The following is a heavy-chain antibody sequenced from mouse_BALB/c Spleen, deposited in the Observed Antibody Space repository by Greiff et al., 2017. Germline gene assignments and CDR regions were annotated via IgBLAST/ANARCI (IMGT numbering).Heavy chain of an antibody. CDR3: ARHELGFAY. CDR1: GFAFSSYD. Sequence: EVHLVESGGGLVQPGGSLKLSCAASGFAFSSYDMSWVRQTPEKRLEWVAYISSGGGSTYYPDTVKGRFTISRDNAKNTLYLQMSSLKSEDTAMYYCARHELGFAYWGQGTLVTVS. J-gene: IGHJ3*01. CDR2: ISSGGGST. D-gene: IGHD4-1*01. V-gene: IGHV5-12-1*01.